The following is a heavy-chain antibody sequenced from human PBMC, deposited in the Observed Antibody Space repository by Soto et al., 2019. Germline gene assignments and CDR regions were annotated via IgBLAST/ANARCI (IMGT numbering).Heavy chain of an antibody. D-gene: IGHD3-3*01. J-gene: IGHJ6*03. CDR1: GFTFSSYA. Sequence: GGSLRLSCAASGFTFSSYAMSWVRQAPGKGLEWVSAISGSGGSTYYADSVKGRFTISRDNSKNTLYLQMNSLRAEDTAVYYCAKGFSITFFGVVIKPRGYYYYMDVWGKGTTVTVSS. CDR2: ISGSGGST. CDR3: AKGFSITFFGVVIKPRGYYYYMDV. V-gene: IGHV3-23*01.